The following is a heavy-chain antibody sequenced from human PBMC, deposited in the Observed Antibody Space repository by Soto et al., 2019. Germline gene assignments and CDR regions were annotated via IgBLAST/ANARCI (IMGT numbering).Heavy chain of an antibody. Sequence: QVQLVQSGAEVKNPGASVKVSCKASGYTFTRYGIGWARQAPGQGLEWMGWINTYNGNTNYAQNVQGKVTLTTDTSTAQDYMRLRSLGSNGTAIYYCAMVDGYAKPSPQDVWGQGTTVIVSS. CDR3: AMVDGYAKPSPQDV. CDR1: GYTFTRYG. V-gene: IGHV1-18*01. D-gene: IGHD5-18*01. J-gene: IGHJ6*02. CDR2: INTYNGNT.